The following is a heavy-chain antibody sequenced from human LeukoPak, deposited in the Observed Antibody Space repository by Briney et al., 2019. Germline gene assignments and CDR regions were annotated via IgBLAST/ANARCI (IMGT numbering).Heavy chain of an antibody. V-gene: IGHV1-2*02. CDR3: ARDGGGWLRSPTYYYYYMDV. CDR1: GYTFTGYY. CDR2: INPNSGGT. Sequence: ASVKVSCKASGYTFTGYYMHWVRQAPGQGLEWMGWINPNSGGTNYAQKFQGRVTMTRDTSISTAYMELSRLRSDDTAVYYCARDGGGWLRSPTYYYYYMDVWGKGTTVTVSS. D-gene: IGHD5-12*01. J-gene: IGHJ6*03.